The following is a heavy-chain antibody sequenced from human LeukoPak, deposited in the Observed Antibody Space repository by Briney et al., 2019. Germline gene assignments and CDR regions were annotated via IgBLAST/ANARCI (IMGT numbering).Heavy chain of an antibody. Sequence: GGALRLSCAASGFTFSRYEMNWVRQAPGKGLEWVSYISGSGSAIYYADSVKGRFTISRDSAKNSLYLQMNSLRAEGTAVYYCARRSCSSTSCYRAFDIWGQGTMVTVSS. V-gene: IGHV3-48*03. J-gene: IGHJ3*02. CDR3: ARRSCSSTSCYRAFDI. D-gene: IGHD2-2*01. CDR2: ISGSGSAI. CDR1: GFTFSRYE.